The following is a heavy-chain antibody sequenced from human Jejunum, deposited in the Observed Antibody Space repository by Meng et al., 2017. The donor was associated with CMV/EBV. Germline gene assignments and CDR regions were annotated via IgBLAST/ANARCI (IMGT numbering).Heavy chain of an antibody. CDR1: GYTFTSYY. CDR2: ISPSTGRT. V-gene: IGHV1-46*01. J-gene: IGHJ4*01. Sequence: QIHLFQSGAAVKKPGASGKMTCKASGYTFTSYYIHWVRQAPGQGLEWMGGISPSTGRTTYSRNFQDRVTMTRDTSTSTVYMELSSLRSEDTAVYYCAREAPKSYYFDYWGHGTLVTVSS. CDR3: AREAPKSYYFDY.